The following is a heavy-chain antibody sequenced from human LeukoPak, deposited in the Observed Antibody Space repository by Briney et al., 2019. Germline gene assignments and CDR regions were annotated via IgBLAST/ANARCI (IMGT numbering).Heavy chain of an antibody. J-gene: IGHJ4*02. CDR1: GFTFSSYE. D-gene: IGHD2-2*01. Sequence: GGSLRLSCAASGFTFSSYEMNWVRQAPGKGLEWVSYISSSGSTIYYADSVKGRFTISRDNAKNSLYLQMNSLRAEGTAVYYCAHIVVVPAATDYWGQGTLVTVSS. CDR2: ISSSGSTI. V-gene: IGHV3-48*03. CDR3: AHIVVVPAATDY.